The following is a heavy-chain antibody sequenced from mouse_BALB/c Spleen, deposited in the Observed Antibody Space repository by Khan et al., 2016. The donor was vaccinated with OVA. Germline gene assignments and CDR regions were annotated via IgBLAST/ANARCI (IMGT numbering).Heavy chain of an antibody. CDR3: ARSLYYSYGYGLEY. CDR1: GYSITSDYA. D-gene: IGHD2-14*01. Sequence: EVQLQESGPGLVKPSQSLSLTCTVTGYSITSDYAWNWIRQFPGDRLEWMGYISSSGSASYNPSLKSRISITRDTSKNQFFLQLKSVTTEDTATYFCARSLYYSYGYGLEYWGRGSSVTVSS. CDR2: ISSSGSA. J-gene: IGHJ4*01. V-gene: IGHV3-2*02.